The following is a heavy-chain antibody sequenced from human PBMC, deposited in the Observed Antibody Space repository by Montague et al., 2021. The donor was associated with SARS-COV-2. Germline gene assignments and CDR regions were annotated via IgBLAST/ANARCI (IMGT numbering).Heavy chain of an antibody. V-gene: IGHV4-4*02. Sequence: SETLSLTCAVSGASISSSHWWSWIRQPPGKGLEWMGEIYHTGSTNYNPSLKSRVTISVDKSKNQFSLKLSSVTAADTAVYFCARQDAWAYCGDECYRGWFDSWGQGTLVTVSS. CDR1: GASISSSHW. D-gene: IGHD2-21*01. J-gene: IGHJ5*01. CDR2: IYHTGST. CDR3: ARQDAWAYCGDECYRGWFDS.